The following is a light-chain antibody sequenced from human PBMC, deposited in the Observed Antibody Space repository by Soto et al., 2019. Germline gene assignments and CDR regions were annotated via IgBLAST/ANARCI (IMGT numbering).Light chain of an antibody. J-gene: IGKJ2*01. CDR1: QSVSSY. CDR2: DAS. V-gene: IGKV3-11*01. CDR3: QQRSNWPPGYT. Sequence: EIVLTQSPATLSLSPGERATLSCRASQSVSSYLAWYQQNPGQAPRLLIYDASNRATGIPARFSGSGSGTEFTLTISSLEPEDFAVYYCQQRSNWPPGYTFGQGTKLEIK.